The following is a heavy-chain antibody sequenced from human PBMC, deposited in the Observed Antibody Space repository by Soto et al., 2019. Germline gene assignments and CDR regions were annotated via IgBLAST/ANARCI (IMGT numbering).Heavy chain of an antibody. Sequence: GGSLRLSCAASGFTFRRYWMHWVRQVPGKGLMWVARINSAGSSTHYADSVKGRLTVSRDNAKNTLYLQMNSLRAEDSAVYYCARGGIDHDYYYPMDVWGQGTTVTVSS. CDR2: INSAGSST. CDR1: GFTFRRYW. V-gene: IGHV3-74*01. J-gene: IGHJ6*02. D-gene: IGHD3-10*01. CDR3: ARGGIDHDYYYPMDV.